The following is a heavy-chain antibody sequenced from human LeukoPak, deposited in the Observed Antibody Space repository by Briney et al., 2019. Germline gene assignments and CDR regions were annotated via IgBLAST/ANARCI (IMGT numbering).Heavy chain of an antibody. CDR3: ARDRKLAYCGGDCYSPDAFDI. CDR1: GYTFTSYG. V-gene: IGHV1-69*05. CDR2: IIPIFGTA. J-gene: IGHJ3*02. D-gene: IGHD2-21*01. Sequence: GASVKVSCKASGYTFTSYGISWVRQAPGQGLEWMGGIIPIFGTANYAQKFQGRVTITTDESTSTAYMELSSLRSEDTAVYYCARDRKLAYCGGDCYSPDAFDIWGQGTMVTVSS.